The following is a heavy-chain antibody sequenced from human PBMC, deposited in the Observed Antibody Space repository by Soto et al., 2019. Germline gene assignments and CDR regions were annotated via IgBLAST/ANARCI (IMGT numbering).Heavy chain of an antibody. CDR3: ARSHYDSSGYYYEVRWYYGMDV. Sequence: GGSLRLSCAAPGFTFSSYGMHWVRQAPGKGLEWVAVISYDGSNKYYADSVKGRFTISRDNSKNTLYLQMNSLRAEDTAVYYCARSHYDSSGYYYEVRWYYGMDVWGQGTTVTVSS. V-gene: IGHV3-30*03. J-gene: IGHJ6*02. CDR1: GFTFSSYG. CDR2: ISYDGSNK. D-gene: IGHD3-22*01.